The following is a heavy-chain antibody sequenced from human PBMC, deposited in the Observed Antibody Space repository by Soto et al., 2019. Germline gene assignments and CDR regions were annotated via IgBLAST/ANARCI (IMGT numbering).Heavy chain of an antibody. CDR3: ARDQWYSSCYYFWDDPSFDY. CDR2: ISAYNGNT. Sequence: GASVKVSCKASGYTFTSYGISWVRQAPGQGLEWMGWISAYNGNTNYAQKLQGRVTMTTDTSTSTAYMELRSLRSDDTAVYYCARDQWYSSCYYFWDDPSFDYLGQGTLVTVSS. D-gene: IGHD3-22*01. CDR1: GYTFTSYG. V-gene: IGHV1-18*01. J-gene: IGHJ4*02.